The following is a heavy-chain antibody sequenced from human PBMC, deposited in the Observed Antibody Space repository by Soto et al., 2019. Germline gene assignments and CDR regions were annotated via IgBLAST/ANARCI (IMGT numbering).Heavy chain of an antibody. D-gene: IGHD3-3*01. CDR2: ISYDGSNK. Sequence: GGSLRLSCAASGFTFSSYGMHWVRQAPGKGLEWVAVISYDGSNKYYADSVKGRFTISRDNSKNTLYLQMNSLRAEDTAVYYCAKLDPPNDYWGQGTLVTVSS. V-gene: IGHV3-30*18. J-gene: IGHJ4*02. CDR1: GFTFSSYG. CDR3: AKLDPPNDY.